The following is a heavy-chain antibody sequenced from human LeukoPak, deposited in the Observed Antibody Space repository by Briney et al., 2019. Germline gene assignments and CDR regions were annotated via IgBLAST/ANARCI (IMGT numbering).Heavy chain of an antibody. D-gene: IGHD6-19*01. Sequence: GASVKVSCKASGYTFTSYGISWVRQAPGQGLEGMGWISAYNGNTNYAQKLQGRVTMTTDTSTSTAYMELRSLRSDDTAVYYCARCSSGWYALTYYYYYYYMDVWGKGTTVTVSS. CDR2: ISAYNGNT. J-gene: IGHJ6*03. CDR3: ARCSSGWYALTYYYYYYYMDV. CDR1: GYTFTSYG. V-gene: IGHV1-18*01.